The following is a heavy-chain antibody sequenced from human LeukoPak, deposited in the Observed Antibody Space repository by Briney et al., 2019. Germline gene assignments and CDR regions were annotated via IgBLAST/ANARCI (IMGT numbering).Heavy chain of an antibody. CDR3: ARHVGMQQLEHLDY. CDR2: IYSGGST. D-gene: IGHD6-13*01. CDR1: EFSVGSNY. V-gene: IGHV3-66*04. Sequence: PGGSLRLSCAASEFSVGSNYMTWVRQAPGKGLEWVSLIYSGGSTYYADSVKGRFTISRDNSKNTLYLQMNSLRAEDTAVYYCARHVGMQQLEHLDYWGQGTLVTVSS. J-gene: IGHJ4*02.